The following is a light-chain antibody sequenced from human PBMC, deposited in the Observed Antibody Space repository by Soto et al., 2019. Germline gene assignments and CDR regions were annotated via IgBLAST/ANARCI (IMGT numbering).Light chain of an antibody. V-gene: IGKV3-20*01. Sequence: EIVLTQSPDTLSLSPGERATLSCRASQSVSSNSLAWYQQTPGQAPRLLIYGASSRATGIPDRFSGSGSGTDFTLTISRLEPEDFAVYYCQQYGRSPFTFAQGTRLEIK. CDR2: GAS. J-gene: IGKJ5*01. CDR3: QQYGRSPFT. CDR1: QSVSSNS.